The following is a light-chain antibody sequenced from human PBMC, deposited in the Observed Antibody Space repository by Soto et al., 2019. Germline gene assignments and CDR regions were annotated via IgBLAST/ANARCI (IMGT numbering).Light chain of an antibody. CDR2: GAS. CDR3: QQYNNWPPGT. V-gene: IGKV3-15*01. J-gene: IGKJ1*01. Sequence: EIVMTQSPATLSVSPGERATLSCRASQSVSSNLAWYQQKPGQAPWLLIYGASTRATGIPARFSGSGSGTEFTLTISSLQSEDFAVYYCQQYNNWPPGTFGQGTKVEIK. CDR1: QSVSSN.